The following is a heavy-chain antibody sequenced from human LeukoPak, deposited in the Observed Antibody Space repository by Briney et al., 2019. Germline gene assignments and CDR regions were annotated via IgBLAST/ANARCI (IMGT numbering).Heavy chain of an antibody. CDR2: IYYSGST. J-gene: IGHJ6*03. CDR1: GGSISSSSYY. CDR3: ARVGDYGDYYYYYYMDV. Sequence: SETLSLTCTVSGGSISSSSYYWGWIRQPPGKGLEWIGSIYYSGSTYYNPSLKSRVTISVDTSKNQFSLKLSSVTAADTAVYYCARVGDYGDYYYYYYMDVWGKGTTVTVSS. D-gene: IGHD4-17*01. V-gene: IGHV4-39*07.